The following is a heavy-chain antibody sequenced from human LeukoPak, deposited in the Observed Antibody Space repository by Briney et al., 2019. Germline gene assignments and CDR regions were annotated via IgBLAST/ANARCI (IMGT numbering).Heavy chain of an antibody. Sequence: PGRSLRLSCAASGFTFSNYGMHWVRQGPGKGLEWVAVISHDGSGKFYADAVKGRFTISRDNSMNTLFLQMNSLRGEDTALYYCAKERGAFSAYDYWGQGTLVTVSS. CDR3: AKERGAFSAYDY. CDR2: ISHDGSGK. J-gene: IGHJ4*02. V-gene: IGHV3-30*18. CDR1: GFTFSNYG. D-gene: IGHD6-19*01.